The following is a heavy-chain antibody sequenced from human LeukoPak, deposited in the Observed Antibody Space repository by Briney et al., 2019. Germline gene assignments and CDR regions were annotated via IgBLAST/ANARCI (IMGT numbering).Heavy chain of an antibody. V-gene: IGHV4-59*12. D-gene: IGHD5-12*01. CDR2: IYYSGSN. J-gene: IGHJ4*02. Sequence: SETLSLTCTVSGGSISSYYWCWIRQPPGKGLEYMGYIYYSGSNNYNPSHKSRVTISVDTSKNHFSLKLSFVTAADTAVYYCARVWRGYSGYESPLIYWGQGTLVTVSS. CDR3: ARVWRGYSGYESPLIY. CDR1: GGSISSYY.